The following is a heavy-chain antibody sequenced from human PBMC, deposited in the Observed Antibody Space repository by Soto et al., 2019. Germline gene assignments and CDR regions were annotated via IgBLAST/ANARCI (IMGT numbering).Heavy chain of an antibody. D-gene: IGHD3-22*01. V-gene: IGHV3-15*07. CDR1: GFTFSNAW. CDR2: IKSKTDGGTT. J-gene: IGHJ4*02. CDR3: TTDLRYYDSSGYYPIEIFDY. Sequence: GGSLRLSCAASGFTFSNAWMNWVRQAPGKGLEWVGRIKSKTDGGTTDYAAPVKGRFTISRDDSKITLYLQMNSLKTEDTAVYYCTTDLRYYDSSGYYPIEIFDYWGQGTLVTVSS.